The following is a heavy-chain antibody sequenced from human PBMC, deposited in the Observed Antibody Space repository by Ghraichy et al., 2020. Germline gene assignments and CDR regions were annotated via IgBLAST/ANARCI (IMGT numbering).Heavy chain of an antibody. V-gene: IGHV4-59*08. D-gene: IGHD3/OR15-3a*01. CDR1: TGSISSHY. CDR2: IYYSGSS. CDR3: ARHGLSSFDY. Sequence: SETLSLTCTVSTGSISSHYWSWIRQPPGKGLEWIAYIYYSGSSNSNPSLNSRVTISLDTSKNQFSLTLSSVTAADTAVYFCARHGLSSFDYWGRGTLVTVSS. J-gene: IGHJ4*02.